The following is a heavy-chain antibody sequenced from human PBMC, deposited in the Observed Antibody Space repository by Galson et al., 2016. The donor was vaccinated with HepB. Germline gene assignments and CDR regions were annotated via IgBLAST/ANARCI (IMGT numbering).Heavy chain of an antibody. CDR2: IYPGDSKT. CDR3: ARRDEGLTMIRGGTISDAFDF. J-gene: IGHJ3*01. CDR1: GYSFTSYW. D-gene: IGHD3-10*01. Sequence: QSGAEVKKPGESLKISCKGSGYSFTSYWIGWVRQMPGKGLEWMGIIYPGDSKTRHSPSFQGQVTISADKSISTAYLQWSSLKASDTAMYYCARRDEGLTMIRGGTISDAFDFWGQGTIVTVSS. V-gene: IGHV5-51*01.